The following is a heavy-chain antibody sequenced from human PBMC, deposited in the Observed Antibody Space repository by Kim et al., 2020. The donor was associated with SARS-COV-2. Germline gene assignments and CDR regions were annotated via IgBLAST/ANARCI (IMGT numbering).Heavy chain of an antibody. J-gene: IGHJ6*02. CDR3: ARDRGSSWFYGMDV. V-gene: IGHV3-33*01. Sequence: GGCLRLSCAASGFTFGSYGMHWVRQAPGKGLEWVAVIWCDGGNKYYADSVKGRFTISRDNSKNTLYLQMNSLRAEDTAVYYCARDRGSSWFYGMDVWGQGTTVTVSS. CDR1: GFTFGSYG. CDR2: IWCDGGNK. D-gene: IGHD6-13*01.